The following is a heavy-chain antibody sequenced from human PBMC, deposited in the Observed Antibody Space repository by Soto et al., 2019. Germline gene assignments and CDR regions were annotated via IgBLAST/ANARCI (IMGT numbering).Heavy chain of an antibody. CDR3: AKERAVAGFDY. Sequence: GGSLRLSCAASGFTFSSYGMNWVRQAPGKGLEWVSGIGGSGGSTYYADSVKGRFTISGDNSKNTLYLQMNSLRAEDTAVYYCAKERAVAGFDYWGQGTLVTVSS. D-gene: IGHD6-19*01. J-gene: IGHJ4*02. CDR2: IGGSGGST. V-gene: IGHV3-23*01. CDR1: GFTFSSYG.